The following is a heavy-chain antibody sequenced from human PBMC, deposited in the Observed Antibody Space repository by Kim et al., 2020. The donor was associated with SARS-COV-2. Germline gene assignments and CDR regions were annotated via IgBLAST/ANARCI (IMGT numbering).Heavy chain of an antibody. J-gene: IGHJ3*02. V-gene: IGHV4-39*01. Sequence: SETLSLTCTVSGGSISSSSYYWGWIRQPPGKGLEWIGSIYYSGSTYYNPSLKSRVTISVDTSKNQFSLKLSSVTAADTAVYYCARLSPVGGGSFDIWGQGTMVTVSS. CDR1: GGSISSSSYY. CDR3: ARLSPVGGGSFDI. CDR2: IYYSGST. D-gene: IGHD3-16*01.